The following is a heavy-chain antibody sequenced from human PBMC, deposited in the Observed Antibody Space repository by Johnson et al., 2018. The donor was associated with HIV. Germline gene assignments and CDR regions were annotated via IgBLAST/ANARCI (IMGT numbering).Heavy chain of an antibody. CDR3: AREFLYGDYQDAFDI. CDR1: GFSFDDYA. D-gene: IGHD4-17*01. CDR2: ISWNSGSV. V-gene: IGHV3-9*01. J-gene: IGHJ3*02. Sequence: VQLVESGGGLVEPGRSLRLSCAASGFSFDDYAMHWIRKTPGKGLEWVSGISWNSGSVIYVDSVKGRFTISRDNSKNTLYLQMNSLRAEDTAVYYCAREFLYGDYQDAFDIWGQGTMVTVSS.